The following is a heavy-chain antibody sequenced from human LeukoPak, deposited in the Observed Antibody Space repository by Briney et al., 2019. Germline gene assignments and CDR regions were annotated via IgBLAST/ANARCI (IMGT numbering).Heavy chain of an antibody. CDR1: GVSISSYY. CDR3: ARAGGFTGGYIF. CDR2: MHYSGST. V-gene: IGHV4-59*01. D-gene: IGHD2-8*02. Sequence: PSETLSLTCSVTGVSISSYYWSWIRQPPGKGLEWIGYMHYSGSTNYNPSLKSRVTISVDTSKSQFSLKLSSVTAADTAVYYCARAGGFTGGYIFWGQGTLVTVSS. J-gene: IGHJ4*02.